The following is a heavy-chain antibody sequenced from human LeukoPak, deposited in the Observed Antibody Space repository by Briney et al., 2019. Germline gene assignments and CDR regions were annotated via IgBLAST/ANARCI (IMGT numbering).Heavy chain of an antibody. Sequence: SETLSLTCTVSGGSISSYYWSWIRQPPGKGLEWIGYIYYSGSTNYNPSLKSRVTMSVDTSKNQFSLKLSSVTAADTAVYYCARSDYDILTGYYQTGWFDPWGQGTLVTVSS. D-gene: IGHD3-9*01. CDR1: GGSISSYY. V-gene: IGHV4-59*12. CDR3: ARSDYDILTGYYQTGWFDP. CDR2: IYYSGST. J-gene: IGHJ5*02.